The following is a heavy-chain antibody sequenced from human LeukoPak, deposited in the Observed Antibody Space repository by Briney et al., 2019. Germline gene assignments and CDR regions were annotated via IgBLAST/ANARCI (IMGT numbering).Heavy chain of an antibody. J-gene: IGHJ6*02. CDR2: SYYSGGT. CDR1: GGSISSHY. CDR3: AREDYYYYGMDV. V-gene: IGHV4-59*11. Sequence: SETLSLTCTVSGGSISSHYWSWIRQSPGKGLEWIGYSYYSGGTNYNPSLKSRVTISVDTSKNQFSLKLSSVTAADTAVYYCAREDYYYYGMDVWGQGTTVTVSS.